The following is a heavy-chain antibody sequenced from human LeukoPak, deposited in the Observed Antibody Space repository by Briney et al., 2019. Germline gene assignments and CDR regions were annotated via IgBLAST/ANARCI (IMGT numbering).Heavy chain of an antibody. D-gene: IGHD6-19*01. CDR1: GYTFTGYY. V-gene: IGHV1-2*02. CDR2: INPNSGGT. CDR3: AREVAVADEYYFDY. J-gene: IGHJ4*02. Sequence: GASVKVPCKASGYTFTGYYMHWVRQAPGQGLEWMGWINPNSGGTNYAQKFQGRVTITADKSTSTAYMELSSLRSEDTAVYYCAREVAVADEYYFDYWGQGTLVTVSS.